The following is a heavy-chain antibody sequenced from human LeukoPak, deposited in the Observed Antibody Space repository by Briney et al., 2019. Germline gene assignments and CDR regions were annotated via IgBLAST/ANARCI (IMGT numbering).Heavy chain of an antibody. J-gene: IGHJ3*02. Sequence: HPGGSLRLSCAASGFTFSSYAMSWVRQAPGKGLEWVSGISGSGGSTYYPDSVKGRFTISRDNSKNTLYLQMNCLRAEDTAVYYCAKRVSGGIWGQGTMVTVSS. CDR1: GFTFSSYA. CDR2: ISGSGGST. D-gene: IGHD2-15*01. V-gene: IGHV3-23*01. CDR3: AKRVSGGI.